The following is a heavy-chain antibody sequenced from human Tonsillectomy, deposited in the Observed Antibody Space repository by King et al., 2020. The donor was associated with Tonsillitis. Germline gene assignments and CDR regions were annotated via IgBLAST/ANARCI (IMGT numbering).Heavy chain of an antibody. J-gene: IGHJ4*02. CDR1: GGSISSSSYY. CDR2: IYYSGST. V-gene: IGHV4-39*01. D-gene: IGHD6-19*01. CDR3: ARHGSWYSSGWWAYHPKWNYFDY. Sequence: QLQESGPGLVKPSETLSLTCTVSGGSISSSSYYWGWIRQPPGKGLEWIGSIYYSGSTYYNPSLKSRVTISVDTSKNQFSLRLSSVTAADPAVYYCARHGSWYSSGWWAYHPKWNYFDYWGQGTLVTVSS.